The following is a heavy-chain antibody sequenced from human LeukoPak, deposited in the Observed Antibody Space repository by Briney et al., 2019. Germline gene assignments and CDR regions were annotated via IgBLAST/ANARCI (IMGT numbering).Heavy chain of an antibody. Sequence: GGSLRLSCAASLFSFSDYYMTWIRQAPGKGLDWLSYISGSGNTVYYANSVKGRFTISRDNAKNSLYLQMNSLRAEDTAVYYCAREYDSSGYYPRDYYYGMDVWGQGTTVTVSS. V-gene: IGHV3-11*01. CDR3: AREYDSSGYYPRDYYYGMDV. D-gene: IGHD3-22*01. CDR1: LFSFSDYY. CDR2: ISGSGNTV. J-gene: IGHJ6*02.